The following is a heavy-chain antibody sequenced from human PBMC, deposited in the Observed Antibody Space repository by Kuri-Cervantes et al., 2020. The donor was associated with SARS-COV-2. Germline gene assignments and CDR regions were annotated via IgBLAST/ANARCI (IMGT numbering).Heavy chain of an antibody. CDR2: ILYSGRA. D-gene: IGHD1/OR15-1a*01. Sequence: SETLSLTCSVSGGSISSDSYYWGWIRQPPGKGLDWIGSILYSGRADSNPSLESRVTMSIDTSKNQFSLNLTSVTAADTAVYYCVRQNWDIDSWGQGTLVTVSS. CDR1: GGSISSDSYY. CDR3: VRQNWDIDS. J-gene: IGHJ4*02. V-gene: IGHV4-39*01.